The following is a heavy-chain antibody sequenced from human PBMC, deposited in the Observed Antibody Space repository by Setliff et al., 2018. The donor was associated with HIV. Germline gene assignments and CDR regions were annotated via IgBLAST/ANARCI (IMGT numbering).Heavy chain of an antibody. D-gene: IGHD6-19*01. CDR1: GGSFSGYY. V-gene: IGHV4-34*01. J-gene: IGHJ4*02. CDR2: INHSGST. CDR3: ARTLRDIAVAYYFDY. Sequence: LSLTCAVYGGSFSGYYWSWIRQPPGKGLEWIGEINHSGSTNYNPSLKSRVTISVDTSKNQFSLKLSSVTAADTAVYYCARTLRDIAVAYYFDYWGQGSLVTISS.